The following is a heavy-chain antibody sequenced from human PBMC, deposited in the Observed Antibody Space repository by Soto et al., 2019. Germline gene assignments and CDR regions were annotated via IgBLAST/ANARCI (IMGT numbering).Heavy chain of an antibody. Sequence: VASVKVSCKASGYTFTSYGISWVRQAPGQGLEWMGWISAYNGNTNYAQKLQGRVTMTTDTSTSTAYMELRGLRSDDTAAYYCAREGAVMGAFDIWGQGTMVTVSS. CDR3: AREGAVMGAFDI. D-gene: IGHD2-21*01. V-gene: IGHV1-18*01. CDR1: GYTFTSYG. CDR2: ISAYNGNT. J-gene: IGHJ3*02.